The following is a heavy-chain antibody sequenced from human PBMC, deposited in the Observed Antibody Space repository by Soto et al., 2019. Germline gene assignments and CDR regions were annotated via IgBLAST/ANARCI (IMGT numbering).Heavy chain of an antibody. V-gene: IGHV3-23*01. CDR1: AFTFTSYS. CDR2: IGGMGGSV. D-gene: IGHD1-26*01. J-gene: IGHJ3*01. CDR3: AKLMLGVGATSAFDF. Sequence: PGGSLRLSCEASAFTFTSYSMTWVRQAPGKGLAGVAVIGGMGGSVWYADSVKGGFSISRDNSKAPLVQQMNGLRADDRSLYSDAKLMLGVGATSAFDFWGQGTMATVSS.